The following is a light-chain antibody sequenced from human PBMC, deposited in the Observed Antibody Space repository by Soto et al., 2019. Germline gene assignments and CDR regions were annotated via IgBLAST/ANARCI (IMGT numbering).Light chain of an antibody. CDR1: QGIGVY. Sequence: DIQMTQSPSSVSASLGDRVTITCRASQGIGVYLAWFQQKPGNVPKLLIYAASSLQSGVPSRFSGSGSGTYFTLTISSLQPEDVATEYCQKYNSAPLTFGGGNKVEIK. CDR3: QKYNSAPLT. V-gene: IGKV1-27*01. CDR2: AAS. J-gene: IGKJ4*01.